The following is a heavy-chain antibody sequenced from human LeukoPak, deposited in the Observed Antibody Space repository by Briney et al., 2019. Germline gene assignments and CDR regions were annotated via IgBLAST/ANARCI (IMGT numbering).Heavy chain of an antibody. Sequence: GGSLRLSCAASGFTFSSYAMSWVRQAPGKGLEWVSAISGSGSTTYYADPVKGRFTISRDNAKNSLYLQMNSLRAEDTAVYYCARDGRRGYWGQGTLVTVSS. CDR3: ARDGRRGY. CDR2: ISGSGSTT. CDR1: GFTFSSYA. V-gene: IGHV3-23*01. D-gene: IGHD5-12*01. J-gene: IGHJ4*02.